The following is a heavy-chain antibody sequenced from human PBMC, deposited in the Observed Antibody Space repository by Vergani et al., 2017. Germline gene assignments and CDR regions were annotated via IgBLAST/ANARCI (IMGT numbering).Heavy chain of an antibody. CDR3: GSSTQGYYYYYMDV. CDR1: GGSFNTYY. J-gene: IGHJ6*03. V-gene: IGHV4-59*01. D-gene: IGHD2-2*01. Sequence: QVQLEESGPGLVKPSETLSLTCTVSGGSFNTYYWSWIRQPPGKGLEWIGYIYYSGSTNYNPSLKSRVTISVDTSKNQFSLKLSSVTAADTAVYYCGSSTQGYYYYYMDVWGKGTTVTVSS. CDR2: IYYSGST.